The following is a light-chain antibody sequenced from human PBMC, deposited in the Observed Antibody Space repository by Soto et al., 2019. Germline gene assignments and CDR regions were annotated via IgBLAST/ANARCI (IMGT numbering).Light chain of an antibody. CDR2: EVK. CDR3: SSYTTTNTYV. J-gene: IGLJ1*01. V-gene: IGLV2-14*01. Sequence: QSVLTQPRSVSGSPGQSVTISCTGTSSDVGGYNYVSWYQQHPGKAPKLMIYEVKNRSSGVSNRFSGSKSGNTASLTISGLQAEDEADYYCSSYTTTNTYVFGTGTKLTVL. CDR1: SSDVGGYNY.